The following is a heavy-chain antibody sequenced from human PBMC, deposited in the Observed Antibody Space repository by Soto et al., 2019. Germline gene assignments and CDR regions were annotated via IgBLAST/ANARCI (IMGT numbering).Heavy chain of an antibody. CDR2: INHSGST. Sequence: QVQLQQWGAGLLKPSETLSLTCAVYGGSFSGYYWSWIRQPPGKGLEWIGEINHSGSTNYNPSLKGRVTISVDTSKNQFSLKLSSVTAADTAVYYCAREASGYSSSWGQGTLVTVSS. J-gene: IGHJ4*02. D-gene: IGHD6-13*01. CDR1: GGSFSGYY. CDR3: AREASGYSSS. V-gene: IGHV4-34*01.